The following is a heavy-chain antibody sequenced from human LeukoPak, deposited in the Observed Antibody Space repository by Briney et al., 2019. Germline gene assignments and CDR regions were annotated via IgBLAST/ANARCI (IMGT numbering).Heavy chain of an antibody. V-gene: IGHV4-39*01. Sequence: PSETLSLTCTVSGGSISSSSAYWGWIRQPPGKGLEWIGSIYYRKNTYYNPSLKSRVTISADTSKNQFSLTLGSVGATDTAVYYCASPRGFSYGYFDYWGQGTLVTVSS. D-gene: IGHD5-18*01. CDR3: ASPRGFSYGYFDY. CDR1: GGSISSSSAY. J-gene: IGHJ4*02. CDR2: IYYRKNT.